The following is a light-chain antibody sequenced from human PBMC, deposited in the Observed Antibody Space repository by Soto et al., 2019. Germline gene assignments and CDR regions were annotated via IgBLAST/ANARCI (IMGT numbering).Light chain of an antibody. V-gene: IGLV1-40*01. Sequence: QSVLTQPPSVSGAPGQRVTISCTGSSANIGGGFDVHWYQQLPGTAPKLLIYGHTNRPSGVPDRFSGSKSGNTASLTISGLQAEDEADYYCCSYAGSYTFARNVFGTGTKLTVL. CDR1: SANIGGGFD. CDR3: CSYAGSYTFARNV. CDR2: GHT. J-gene: IGLJ1*01.